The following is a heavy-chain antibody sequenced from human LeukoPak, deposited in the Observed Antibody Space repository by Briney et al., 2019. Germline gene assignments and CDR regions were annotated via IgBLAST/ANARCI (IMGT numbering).Heavy chain of an antibody. CDR1: GFTFDDYG. Sequence: GGSLRLSCAASGFTFDDYGMSWVRQAPGKGLEWVSGINWNGGSTSYADSVKGRFTISRDNAKNSLYLQMNSLRAEDTALYYCARGRELLSFFDYWGQGTLVTVSS. CDR3: ARGRELLSFFDY. CDR2: INWNGGST. D-gene: IGHD3-10*01. J-gene: IGHJ4*02. V-gene: IGHV3-20*04.